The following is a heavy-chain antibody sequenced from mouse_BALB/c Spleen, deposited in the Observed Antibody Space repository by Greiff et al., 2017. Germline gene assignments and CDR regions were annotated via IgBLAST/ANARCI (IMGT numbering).Heavy chain of an antibody. J-gene: IGHJ2*01. CDR3: ARNYYGSRAYYFDY. CDR1: GFTFSSYY. CDR2: INSNGGST. D-gene: IGHD1-1*01. V-gene: IGHV5-6-2*01. Sequence: EVKLMESGGGLVKLGGSLKLSCAASGFTFSSYYMSWVRQTPEKRLELVAAINSNGGSTYYPDTVKGRFTISRDNAKNTLYLQMSSLKSEDTALYYCARNYYGSRAYYFDYWGQGTTLTVSS.